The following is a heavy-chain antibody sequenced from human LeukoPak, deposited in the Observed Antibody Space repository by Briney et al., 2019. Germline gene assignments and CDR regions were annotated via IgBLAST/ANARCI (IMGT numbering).Heavy chain of an antibody. V-gene: IGHV4-4*02. Sequence: PSETLSLTCAVSGGSISSSNWWSWVRQPPGKGLEWIGEIYHSGSTNYNPSLKSRVTISVDTSKNQFSLKLSSVTAADTAVYYCARKGYDILTGYAPGAWFDPWGQGTLVTVSS. D-gene: IGHD3-9*01. CDR1: GGSISSSNW. CDR3: ARKGYDILTGYAPGAWFDP. CDR2: IYHSGST. J-gene: IGHJ5*02.